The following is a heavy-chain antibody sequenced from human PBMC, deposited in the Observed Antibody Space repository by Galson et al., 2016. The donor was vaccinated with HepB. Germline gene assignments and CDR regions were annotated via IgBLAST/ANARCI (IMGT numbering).Heavy chain of an antibody. CDR3: AAALDDCYYGMDV. CDR1: GFSFSTYW. D-gene: IGHD6-13*01. J-gene: IGHJ6*02. Sequence: SLRLSCAASGFSFSTYWMTWVRQAPGKGLEWVANIKQDGSEKNYVDSVKGRFIISRDNGKSALDLHMNSLRAEDTAVYYCAAALDDCYYGMDVWGPGTTVTVSS. CDR2: IKQDGSEK. V-gene: IGHV3-7*03.